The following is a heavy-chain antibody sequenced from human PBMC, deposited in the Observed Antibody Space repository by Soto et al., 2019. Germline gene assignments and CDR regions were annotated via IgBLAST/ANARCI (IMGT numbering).Heavy chain of an antibody. Sequence: TLSLTCSVSGGSVSSGRHYWTWIRQPPGRQLEWIGYIYNSESANYNPSLRSRLTISVDTSKNQVSLELTSVTAADTAVYYCVKHNNRYLDLWGRGTLVTVSS. V-gene: IGHV4-61*01. CDR3: VKHNNRYLDL. D-gene: IGHD1-20*01. J-gene: IGHJ2*01. CDR1: GGSVSSGRHY. CDR2: IYNSESA.